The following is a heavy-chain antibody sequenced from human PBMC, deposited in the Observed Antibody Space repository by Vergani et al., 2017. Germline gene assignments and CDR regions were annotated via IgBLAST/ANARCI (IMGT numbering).Heavy chain of an antibody. CDR2: IYSGGST. CDR1: GGSISSGGYY. CDR3: ASESEYIAMYSVGRYFDY. J-gene: IGHJ4*02. D-gene: IGHD5-18*01. V-gene: IGHV3-53*01. Sequence: VQLQESGPGLVKPSQTLSLTCTVSGGSISSGGYYWSWVRQAPGKGLEWVSVIYSGGSTYYADSVKGRFTISRDNSKNTLYLQMNSLRAEDTAVYYCASESEYIAMYSVGRYFDYWGQGTLVTVSS.